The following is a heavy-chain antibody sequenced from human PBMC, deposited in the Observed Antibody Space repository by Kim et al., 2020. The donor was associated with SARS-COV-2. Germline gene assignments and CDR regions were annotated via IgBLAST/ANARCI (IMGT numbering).Heavy chain of an antibody. J-gene: IGHJ5*02. CDR2: IIPIFGTA. V-gene: IGHV1-69*13. CDR3: ARGEDYYGSGSPREYNWFDP. CDR1: GGTFSSYA. Sequence: SVKVSCKASGGTFSSYAISWVRQAPGQGLEWMGGIIPIFGTANYAQKFQGRVTITADESTSTAYMELSSLRSEDTAVYYCARGEDYYGSGSPREYNWFDPWGQGTLVTVSS. D-gene: IGHD3-10*01.